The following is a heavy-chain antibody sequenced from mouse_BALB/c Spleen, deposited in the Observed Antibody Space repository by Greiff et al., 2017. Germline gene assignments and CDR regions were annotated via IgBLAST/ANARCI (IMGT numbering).Heavy chain of an antibody. CDR2: ISSGGGST. J-gene: IGHJ4*01. CDR1: GFAFSSYD. Sequence: EVQGVESGGGLVKPGGSLKLSCAASGFAFSSYDMSWVRQTPEKRLEWVGYISSGGGSTYYPDTVKGRFTISKDNAKNTLYLQMSSLTSEDTAMYYCARITTVAHYAMDYWGQGTSVTVSS. D-gene: IGHD1-1*01. CDR3: ARITTVAHYAMDY. V-gene: IGHV5-12-1*01.